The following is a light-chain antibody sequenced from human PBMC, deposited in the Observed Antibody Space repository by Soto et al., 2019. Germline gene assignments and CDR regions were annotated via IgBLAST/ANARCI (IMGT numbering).Light chain of an antibody. V-gene: IGKV3-20*01. CDR1: QSVDNNY. CDR2: DAS. CDR3: QQCAHSPLT. Sequence: EIVLTQSPGTLSLSPGQRATLSCMASQSVDNNYLAWYQQKPGQPPTLLIYDASSRDTGIPDRFSGSGSGTDFALNISRLEPEDFAVYYCQQCAHSPLTFGGGTKVEIK. J-gene: IGKJ4*01.